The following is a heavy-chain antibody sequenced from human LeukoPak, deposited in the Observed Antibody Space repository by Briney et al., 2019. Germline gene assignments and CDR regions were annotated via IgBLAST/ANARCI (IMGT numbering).Heavy chain of an antibody. CDR2: IAPTGGNT. D-gene: IGHD3-22*01. Sequence: GGSLRLSCAASAFTFSSYAMSWVRQAPGKGLDRVSTIAPTGGNTFHADSVRGRFSISRDNSKNTLYLQMNSLRADDTALYYCAKSLSGYYSNFDYWGQGTLVTVSS. CDR1: AFTFSSYA. V-gene: IGHV3-23*01. J-gene: IGHJ4*02. CDR3: AKSLSGYYSNFDY.